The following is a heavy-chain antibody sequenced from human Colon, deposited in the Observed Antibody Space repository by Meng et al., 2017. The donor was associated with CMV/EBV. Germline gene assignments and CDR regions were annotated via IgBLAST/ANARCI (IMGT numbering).Heavy chain of an antibody. CDR3: ARARHVGRGYSYGLFLFDP. D-gene: IGHD5-18*01. J-gene: IGHJ5*02. CDR2: ISSSGSTI. V-gene: IGHV3-48*04. CDR1: GFTFSSYA. Sequence: GESLKISCAASGFTFSSYAMHWVRQAPGKGLEWVSYISSSGSTIYYADSVKGRFTISRDNAKNSLYLQMNSLRAEDTAVYYCARARHVGRGYSYGLFLFDPWGQGTLVTVSS.